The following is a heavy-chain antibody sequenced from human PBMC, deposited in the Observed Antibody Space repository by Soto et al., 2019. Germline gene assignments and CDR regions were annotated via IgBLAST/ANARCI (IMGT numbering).Heavy chain of an antibody. D-gene: IGHD6-19*01. CDR1: GFTSSTYA. Sequence: EVQVLESGGGLVQPGGSLRLSCAAYGFTSSTYAMSWVRQAPGKGLEWVSAISGNGGSTYYADSVKGRFTISRDNSKNTLYLQMNSLRAEDTAVYYCARDSSGWSGGWFDPWGQGTLVTVSS. CDR3: ARDSSGWSGGWFDP. J-gene: IGHJ5*02. CDR2: ISGNGGST. V-gene: IGHV3-23*01.